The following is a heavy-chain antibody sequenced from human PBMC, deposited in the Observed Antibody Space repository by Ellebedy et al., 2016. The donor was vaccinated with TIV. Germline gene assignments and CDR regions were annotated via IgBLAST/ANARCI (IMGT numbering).Heavy chain of an antibody. D-gene: IGHD6-19*01. Sequence: GGSLRLSXEASGFPFDSYALLWVRQAPGRAPEWVAVISYDGINRYYADSVKGRFTISRDNSNNTLYLQMDSLTADDTAVYYCVRDKIGGWDGAFDYWGQGTLVTVSS. CDR1: GFPFDSYA. J-gene: IGHJ4*02. CDR2: ISYDGINR. V-gene: IGHV3-30*04. CDR3: VRDKIGGWDGAFDY.